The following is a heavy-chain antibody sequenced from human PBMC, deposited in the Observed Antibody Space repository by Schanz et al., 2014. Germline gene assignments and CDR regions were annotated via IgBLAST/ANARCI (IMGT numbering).Heavy chain of an antibody. J-gene: IGHJ4*02. V-gene: IGHV1-2*04. CDR3: ARRNFYDKSAAFDY. CDR1: GYDFHIYA. Sequence: QILLVQPGPEVKKPGASVTVSCKASGYDFHIYAYSWVRQAPGQGPEWIGWINPNTGGTNFAQKLQGWVTVTRDTSISTVYMELSRLRSDDTAVYYCARRNFYDKSAAFDYWGQGSLVTVSS. D-gene: IGHD3-9*01. CDR2: INPNTGGT.